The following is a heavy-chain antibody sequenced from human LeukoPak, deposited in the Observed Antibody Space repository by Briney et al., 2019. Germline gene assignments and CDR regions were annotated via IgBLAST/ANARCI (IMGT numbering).Heavy chain of an antibody. J-gene: IGHJ6*02. CDR1: GFTFSAYW. V-gene: IGHV3-23*01. D-gene: IGHD3-3*01. Sequence: GGSLRLSCAASGFTFSAYWMSWVRQAPGKGLEWVSAISGSGGSTYYADSVKGRFTISRDNSKNTLYLQMNSLRAEDTAVYYCAKGGGDFWSGYYTGPSYYYYGMDVWGQGTTVTVSS. CDR2: ISGSGGST. CDR3: AKGGGDFWSGYYTGPSYYYYGMDV.